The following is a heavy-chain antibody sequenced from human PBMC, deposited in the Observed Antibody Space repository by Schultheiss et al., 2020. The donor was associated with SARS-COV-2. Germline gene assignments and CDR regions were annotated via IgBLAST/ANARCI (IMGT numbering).Heavy chain of an antibody. CDR3: ARDRVAVAGTGGREGGAFDI. V-gene: IGHV3-30-3*01. D-gene: IGHD6-19*01. Sequence: GESLKISCAASGFTFSSYAMHWVRQAPGKGLEWVAVISYDGSNKYYADSVKGRFTISRDNSKNTLYLQMNSLRAEDTAVYYCARDRVAVAGTGGREGGAFDIWGQGTMVTVSS. CDR2: ISYDGSNK. CDR1: GFTFSSYA. J-gene: IGHJ3*02.